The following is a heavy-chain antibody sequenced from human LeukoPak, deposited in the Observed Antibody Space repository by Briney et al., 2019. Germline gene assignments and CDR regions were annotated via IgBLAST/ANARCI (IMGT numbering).Heavy chain of an antibody. CDR1: GDTFSSNSGG. V-gene: IGHV6-1*01. CDR3: ARALERYYFDS. D-gene: IGHD1-1*01. Sequence: SQTLSLTSALSGDTFSSNSGGWNCLRQPPSRGLEWLGRTYYISQWTHDYASSVKGRIIITSDTSTNQFSLHLSSVTPDDTAVYYCARALERYYFDSWGQGTLVTVSS. J-gene: IGHJ4*02. CDR2: TYYISQWTH.